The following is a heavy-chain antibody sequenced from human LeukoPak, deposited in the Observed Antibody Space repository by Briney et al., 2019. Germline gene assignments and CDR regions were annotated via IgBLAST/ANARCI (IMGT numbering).Heavy chain of an antibody. Sequence: GESLKISCKGSGYSFTSYWIGWVRQMPGKGLEWMGIIYPGDSDTRYSPSFQGQVTISADKSISTAYLQWSSLKASDTAMYYCARRDIAVVPAATRPSDAFDIWGQGTMVTVSS. CDR2: IYPGDSDT. J-gene: IGHJ3*02. D-gene: IGHD2-2*01. V-gene: IGHV5-51*01. CDR3: ARRDIAVVPAATRPSDAFDI. CDR1: GYSFTSYW.